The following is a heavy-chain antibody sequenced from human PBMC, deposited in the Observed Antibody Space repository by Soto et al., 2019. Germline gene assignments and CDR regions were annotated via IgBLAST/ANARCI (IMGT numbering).Heavy chain of an antibody. CDR2: INHSGST. CDR1: GGSFSACY. CDR3: ARMVRGDNYYYYMDV. V-gene: IGHV4-34*01. Sequence: SETLCHSCTVSGGSFSACYWRGCRQPPGKGLEWIGEINHSGSTNYNPSLKSRVTISVDTSKNQFSLKLSSVTAADTAVYYCARMVRGDNYYYYMDVWGKGTTVT. J-gene: IGHJ6*03. D-gene: IGHD3-10*01.